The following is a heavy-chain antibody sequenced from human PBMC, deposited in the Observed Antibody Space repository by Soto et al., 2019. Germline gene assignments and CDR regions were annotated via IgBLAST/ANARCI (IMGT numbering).Heavy chain of an antibody. D-gene: IGHD2-8*01. CDR3: AKEGNIVLMVYLFDY. V-gene: IGHV3-23*01. Sequence: EVQLLESGGGLVQPGGSLRLSCAASGFTFSSYAMSWVRQAPGQGLEWVSAISGSGGSTYYADSVKGRFTISRDNSKNTLYLQMNSLRAEDTAVDYCAKEGNIVLMVYLFDYWGQGTLVTVSA. CDR1: GFTFSSYA. CDR2: ISGSGGST. J-gene: IGHJ4*02.